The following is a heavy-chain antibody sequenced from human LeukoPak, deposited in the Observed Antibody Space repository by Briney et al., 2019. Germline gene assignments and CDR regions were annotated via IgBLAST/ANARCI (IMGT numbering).Heavy chain of an antibody. CDR1: GGSFSGYY. CDR3: ATLPPTTIYDSSGYDY. Sequence: ESSETLSLTCAVYGGSFSGYYWSWIRQPPGKGLEWIGEINHSGSTNYNPSLKSRVTISVDTSKNQFSLKLSSVTAADTAVYYCATLPPTTIYDSSGYDYWGQVTLVTVSS. CDR2: INHSGST. V-gene: IGHV4-34*01. J-gene: IGHJ4*02. D-gene: IGHD3-22*01.